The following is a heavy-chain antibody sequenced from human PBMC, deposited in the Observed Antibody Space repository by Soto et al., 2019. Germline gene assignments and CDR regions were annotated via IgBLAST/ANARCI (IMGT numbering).Heavy chain of an antibody. D-gene: IGHD3-10*01. CDR3: ARDYGALPCDRIQH. CDR1: GFSLDSYA. V-gene: IGHV3-30*03. CDR2: VSYDGKNI. Sequence: QLVESGGGVVQPGRSLTLSCAASGFSLDSYAMHWVRQVPGKGHEGMAVVSYDGKNIYYADSVRGRFTISKDDSKNILYLRRSSRTAEDTATDYWARDYGALPCDRIQHWGRGTLVTVSS. J-gene: IGHJ1*01.